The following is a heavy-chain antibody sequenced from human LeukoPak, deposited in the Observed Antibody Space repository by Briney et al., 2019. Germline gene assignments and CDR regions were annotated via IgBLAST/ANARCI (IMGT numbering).Heavy chain of an antibody. CDR2: IYYDGST. V-gene: IGHV4-59*11. CDR3: ARAALATISFDY. J-gene: IGHJ4*02. D-gene: IGHD5-24*01. Sequence: PSETLSLTCTVSGGSISSHYWSWIRQPPGKGLEWIGYIYYDGSTNSNPSLKSRVTISIDRSKNQFSLKLSSVTAADTAVYYCARAALATISFDYWGQGILVPVS. CDR1: GGSISSHY.